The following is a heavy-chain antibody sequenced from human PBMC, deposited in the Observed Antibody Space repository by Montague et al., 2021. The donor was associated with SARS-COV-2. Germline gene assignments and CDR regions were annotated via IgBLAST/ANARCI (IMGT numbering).Heavy chain of an antibody. CDR3: ARHRNYGDHSLDNWFHP. D-gene: IGHD4-17*01. V-gene: IGHV4-39*01. J-gene: IGHJ5*02. Sequence: ETLSLTCTVSGDSTSCPNCYWGWIRQAPGKGLDWIGTIYNSGTTYYNPSLKSRLTISIDTSKNQFSLKLTSVTAAGTAVYYCARHRNYGDHSLDNWFHPWGQGTLVTVSS. CDR1: GDSTSCPNCY. CDR2: IYNSGTT.